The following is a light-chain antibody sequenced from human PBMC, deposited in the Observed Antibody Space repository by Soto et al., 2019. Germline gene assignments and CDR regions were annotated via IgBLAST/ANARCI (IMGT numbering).Light chain of an antibody. CDR3: PQYRFSPFT. J-gene: IGKJ3*01. V-gene: IGKV3-20*01. CDR1: QSVSSSY. CDR2: GAS. Sequence: EIVLTQSPCTLSLSPGERATLSCRASQSVSSSYLAWYQQKPGQAPRLLIYGASSRTTGIPDKFSGTWSGTNFTVTIISLEHEDCALYYCPQYRFSPFTFGPGTKVDIE.